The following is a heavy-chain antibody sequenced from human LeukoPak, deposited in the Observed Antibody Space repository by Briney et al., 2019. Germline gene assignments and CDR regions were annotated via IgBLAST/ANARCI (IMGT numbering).Heavy chain of an antibody. J-gene: IGHJ3*02. V-gene: IGHV1-8*01. CDR3: ARGRRVRGVIPVGAFDI. Sequence: GASVKVSCKASGYTFTSYDINWVRQATGQGLEWMGWMNPNSGNTGYAQKFQGRVTMTRNTSISTAYMELSSLRSEDTAVYYCARGRRVRGVIPVGAFDIWGQGTMVTVSS. CDR2: MNPNSGNT. CDR1: GYTFTSYD. D-gene: IGHD3-10*01.